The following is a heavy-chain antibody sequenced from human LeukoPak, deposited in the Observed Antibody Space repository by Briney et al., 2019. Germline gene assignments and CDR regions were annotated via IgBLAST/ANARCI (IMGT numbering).Heavy chain of an antibody. V-gene: IGHV3-43*02. Sequence: GGSLRLSCAASGFTFDDYAMHWVRQVPGKGLEWVSLISGDGDYTYYADSVKGRFTISRDNSKYSLYLQMNSLRTEDTALYYCAKDMYSSSSSHFDYWGQGTLVTV. J-gene: IGHJ4*02. CDR2: ISGDGDYT. CDR1: GFTFDDYA. CDR3: AKDMYSSSSSHFDY. D-gene: IGHD6-6*01.